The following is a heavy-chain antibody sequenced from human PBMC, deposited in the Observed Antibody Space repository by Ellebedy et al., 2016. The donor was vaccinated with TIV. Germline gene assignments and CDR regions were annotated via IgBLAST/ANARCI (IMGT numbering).Heavy chain of an antibody. CDR3: ARDTAMELTYYYYGMDV. D-gene: IGHD5-18*01. Sequence: GESLKISCAASGFTFSSYGMHWVRQAPGKGLEWVAVISYDGSNKYYADSVKGRFTISRDNAKNSLYLQMNSLRAEDTAVYYCARDTAMELTYYYYGMDVWGQGTTVTVSS. V-gene: IGHV3-30*03. J-gene: IGHJ6*02. CDR1: GFTFSSYG. CDR2: ISYDGSNK.